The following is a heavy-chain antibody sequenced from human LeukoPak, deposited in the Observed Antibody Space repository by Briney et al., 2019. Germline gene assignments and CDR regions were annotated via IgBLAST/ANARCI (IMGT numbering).Heavy chain of an antibody. J-gene: IGHJ4*02. D-gene: IGHD5-24*01. CDR3: ARSGGDGYNWGFDY. CDR2: ISSSGSTI. Sequence: PGGSLRLSCAASGFTFSSYEMNWVRQAPGKGLEWVSYISSSGSTIYYADSVKGRLTISRDNAKNSLYLQMNSLRAEDTAVYYCARSGGDGYNWGFDYWGQGTLVTVSS. V-gene: IGHV3-48*03. CDR1: GFTFSSYE.